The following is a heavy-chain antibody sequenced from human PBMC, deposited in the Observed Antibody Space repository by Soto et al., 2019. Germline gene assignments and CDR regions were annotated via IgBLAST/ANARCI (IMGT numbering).Heavy chain of an antibody. V-gene: IGHV1-46*01. Sequence: ASVKVSCKASGYTFTSYYMHWVRQAPGQGLEWMGIINPSGGGTSYAQKFQGRVTMTRDTSTSTVYMELSSLRSEDTAVYYCARVSSGPSEGTFIDFWGQGTLVTLSS. CDR3: ARVSSGPSEGTFIDF. CDR2: INPSGGGT. J-gene: IGHJ4*02. CDR1: GYTFTSYY. D-gene: IGHD6-19*01.